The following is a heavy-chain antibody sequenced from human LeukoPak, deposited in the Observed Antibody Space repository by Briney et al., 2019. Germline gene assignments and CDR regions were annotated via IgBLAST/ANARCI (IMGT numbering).Heavy chain of an antibody. CDR2: ISSSSSYI. J-gene: IGHJ6*02. D-gene: IGHD1-26*01. Sequence: PGGSLRLSCAASGFTFSSYSMNWVRQAPGKGLEWVSSISSSSSYIYYADSVKGRFTISRDNAKNSLYLQMNSLRAEDTAVYYCARDGRISPYSGMDVWGQGTTVTVSS. CDR3: ARDGRISPYSGMDV. V-gene: IGHV3-21*01. CDR1: GFTFSSYS.